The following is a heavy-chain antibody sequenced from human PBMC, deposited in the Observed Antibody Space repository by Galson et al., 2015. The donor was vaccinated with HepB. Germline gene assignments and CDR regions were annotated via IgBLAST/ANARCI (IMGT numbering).Heavy chain of an antibody. V-gene: IGHV1-18*04. D-gene: IGHD5/OR15-5a*01. CDR2: ISAYNGNT. J-gene: IGHJ1*01. CDR1: GYTSTSYG. CDR3: ARSDLTVYDSKGPEYFQH. Sequence: SVKVSCKASGYTSTSYGISWVRQAPGQGLEWMGWISAYNGNTNYAQKLQGRVTMTTDTSTSTAYMELRSLRSDDTAVYYCARSDLTVYDSKGPEYFQHWGQGTLVTVSS.